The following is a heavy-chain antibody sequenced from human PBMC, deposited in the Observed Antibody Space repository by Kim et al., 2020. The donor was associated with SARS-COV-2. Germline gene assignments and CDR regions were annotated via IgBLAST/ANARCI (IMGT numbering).Heavy chain of an antibody. Sequence: SETLSLTCTVSGGSISSYYWSWIRQPPGKGLEWIGYIYYSGSTNYNPSLKSRVTISVDTSKNQFSLKLSSVTAADTAVYYCSREGYSSSWFTFDYWCQGT. CDR3: SREGYSSSWFTFDY. V-gene: IGHV4-59*01. D-gene: IGHD6-13*01. CDR1: GGSISSYY. J-gene: IGHJ4*02. CDR2: IYYSGST.